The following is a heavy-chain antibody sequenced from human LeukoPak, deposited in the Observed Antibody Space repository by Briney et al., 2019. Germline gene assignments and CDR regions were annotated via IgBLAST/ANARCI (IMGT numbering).Heavy chain of an antibody. V-gene: IGHV4-59*08. CDR1: GGSISSYY. D-gene: IGHD6-19*01. CDR3: ARWYSSGWAFDY. Sequence: SETLSLTCTVSGGSISSYYWSWIRQTPGKGLEWIGYIYYSGSTNYNPSLKSRVTISVDTSKNQFSLKLSSVTAADTAVYYCARWYSSGWAFDYWGQGTLVTVSS. J-gene: IGHJ4*02. CDR2: IYYSGST.